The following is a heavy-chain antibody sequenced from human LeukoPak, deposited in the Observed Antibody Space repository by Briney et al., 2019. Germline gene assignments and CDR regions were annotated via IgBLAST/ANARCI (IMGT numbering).Heavy chain of an antibody. CDR2: INPSGGST. J-gene: IGHJ6*03. Sequence: ASVKVSCKASGYTFTSYYMHWVRQAPGQGLEWMGIINPSGGSTRYAQKFQGRVTMTRDMSTSTVYMELSSLRSEDTAVYYCARDKPPSYYGDYYYYMDVWGKGTTVTVSS. D-gene: IGHD4-17*01. CDR3: ARDKPPSYYGDYYYYMDV. CDR1: GYTFTSYY. V-gene: IGHV1-46*01.